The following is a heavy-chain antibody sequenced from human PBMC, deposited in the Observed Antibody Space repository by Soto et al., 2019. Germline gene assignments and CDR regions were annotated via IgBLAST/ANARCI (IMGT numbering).Heavy chain of an antibody. Sequence: EVQLVESGGGLVQPGGSLRLSCAASGFTFSTFWMSWVRQAPGGGLEWVAGIKPDESERGHVDSVEGRFTISRDNAKNSLYLQMNSLRTEDTAVYYCARDRGWYTFDYWGQGSLVTVSS. CDR3: ARDRGWYTFDY. D-gene: IGHD6-19*01. V-gene: IGHV3-7*01. CDR2: IKPDESER. J-gene: IGHJ4*02. CDR1: GFTFSTFW.